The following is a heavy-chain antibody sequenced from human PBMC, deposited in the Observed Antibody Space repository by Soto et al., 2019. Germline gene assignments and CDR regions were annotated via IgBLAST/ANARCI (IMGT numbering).Heavy chain of an antibody. CDR3: AGQFGRSYTLSF. J-gene: IGHJ4*02. CDR1: GASLSSGEW. CDR2: IFHSGLI. V-gene: IGHV4-4*02. Sequence: QVQLQESGPGLVKPSGTLSLTCSVSGASLSSGEWWSWVRRSPGKGLEWIGEIFHSGLINYNSSLESRVTISVDKSNNHVSLEMRSVTAADTAVYYCAGQFGRSYTLSFWGPGTLVTVSS. D-gene: IGHD3-16*01.